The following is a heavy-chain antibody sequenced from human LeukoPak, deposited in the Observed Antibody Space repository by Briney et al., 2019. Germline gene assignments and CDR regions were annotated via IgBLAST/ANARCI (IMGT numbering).Heavy chain of an antibody. CDR3: ARERKDIQLWPKERYYYYMDV. J-gene: IGHJ6*03. CDR1: GFTFGDYA. Sequence: GSLRLSCTASGFTFGDYAMSWIRQPPGKGLEWIGYISYSGSTNYNPSLKSRVTISVDTSKNQFSLKLSSVTAADTAVYYCARERKDIQLWPKERYYYYMDVWGEGTTVTVSS. D-gene: IGHD5-18*01. CDR2: ISYSGST. V-gene: IGHV4-59*01.